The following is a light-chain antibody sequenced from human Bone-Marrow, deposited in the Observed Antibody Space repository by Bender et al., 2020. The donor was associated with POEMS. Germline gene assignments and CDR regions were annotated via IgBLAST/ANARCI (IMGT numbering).Light chain of an antibody. CDR2: EVS. V-gene: IGLV2-14*02. Sequence: QSALTQPASVSGSPGQSITISCTGTSSDVGYYDLVSWYQQYPGKAPKLIIYEVSKRPSGVSNRFSGSKSGNTASLTISGLQAEDEADYYCCSFTSSSSYVFGTGTKVTVL. CDR3: CSFTSSSSYV. J-gene: IGLJ1*01. CDR1: SSDVGYYDL.